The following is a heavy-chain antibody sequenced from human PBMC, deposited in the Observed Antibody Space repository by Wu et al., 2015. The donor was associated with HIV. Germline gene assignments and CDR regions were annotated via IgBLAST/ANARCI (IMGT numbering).Heavy chain of an antibody. Sequence: QVQLVQSGAEVKKPGSSVKVSCKASGGTFSSYAISWVRQAPGQGLEWMGGIIPIFGTANYAQKFQGRVTITTDESTSTAYMELSSLRSEDTAVYYCARESARSASVIAVAGDAFDIWGQGTMVTVSS. CDR1: GGTFSSYA. V-gene: IGHV1-69*05. J-gene: IGHJ3*02. CDR2: IIPIFGTA. D-gene: IGHD6-19*01. CDR3: ARESARSASVIAVAGDAFDI.